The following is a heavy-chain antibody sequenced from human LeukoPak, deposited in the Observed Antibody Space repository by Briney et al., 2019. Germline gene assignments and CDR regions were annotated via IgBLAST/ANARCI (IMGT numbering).Heavy chain of an antibody. D-gene: IGHD2-2*01. V-gene: IGHV3-21*01. CDR2: ISSSSSYI. Sequence: GGSLRLSCAASGFTFSSYSMNWVRQAPGKGLEWVSSISSSSSYIYYADSVKGRFTISRDNAKNPLYLQMNSLRAEDTAVYYCARAAIVVVPAAILPEDYWGQGTLVTVSS. CDR3: ARAAIVVVPAAILPEDY. J-gene: IGHJ4*02. CDR1: GFTFSSYS.